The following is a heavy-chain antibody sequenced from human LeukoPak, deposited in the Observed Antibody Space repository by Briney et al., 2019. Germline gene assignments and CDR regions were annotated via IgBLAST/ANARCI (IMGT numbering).Heavy chain of an antibody. D-gene: IGHD2-15*01. CDR2: INHSGST. J-gene: IGHJ5*02. V-gene: IGHV4-34*01. Sequence: SETLSLTCAVYGGSFSGYYWSWIRQPPGKGLEWIGEINHSGSTNYNPSLKSRVTISVDTSKNQFSLKLSSVTAADTAVYYCARLLGDLVVEAQNWFDPWGQGTLVTVSS. CDR1: GGSFSGYY. CDR3: ARLLGDLVVEAQNWFDP.